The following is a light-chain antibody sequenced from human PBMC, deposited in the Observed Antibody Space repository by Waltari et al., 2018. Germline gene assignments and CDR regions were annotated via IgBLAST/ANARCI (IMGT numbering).Light chain of an antibody. CDR1: RGDVGSYNR. Sequence: QSALTQPPSVSGSPGQSVTITCTGTRGDVGSYNRVSWDQQPPGTAPQLMIYEVSTRPSGVPDRFSGSKSGNTASLTISGLQAEDEADYYCSSYTSSSTLVFGGGTKLTVL. CDR3: SSYTSSSTLV. J-gene: IGLJ2*01. V-gene: IGLV2-18*02. CDR2: EVS.